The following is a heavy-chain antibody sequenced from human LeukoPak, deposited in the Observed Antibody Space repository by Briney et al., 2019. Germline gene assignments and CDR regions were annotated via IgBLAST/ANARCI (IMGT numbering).Heavy chain of an antibody. D-gene: IGHD6-13*01. CDR1: GFIFSRYW. Sequence: QPGGSLRLSCAASGFIFSRYWMHWVRQAPGKGLEWVGFIRSNAYGGTAEYAASVKGRFTISRDDSKSIAYLQMNSLKTEDTAVFYCSRSNPSSWDRYYFDCWGQGTLVTVSS. V-gene: IGHV3-49*04. J-gene: IGHJ4*02. CDR2: IRSNAYGGTA. CDR3: SRSNPSSWDRYYFDC.